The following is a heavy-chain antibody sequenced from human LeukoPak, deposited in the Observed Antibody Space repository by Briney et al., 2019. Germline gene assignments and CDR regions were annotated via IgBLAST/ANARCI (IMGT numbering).Heavy chain of an antibody. J-gene: IGHJ4*02. Sequence: SETLSLTCTVSGGSISSYYWSWIRQPPGKGLEWIGEINRSGSTNYNPSLKSRVTISVDTSKKQFSLRLSSVTAADTAVYYCARGDSGYDSGGFDYWGQGTLVTVSS. D-gene: IGHD5-12*01. CDR3: ARGDSGYDSGGFDY. V-gene: IGHV4-34*01. CDR2: INRSGST. CDR1: GGSISSYY.